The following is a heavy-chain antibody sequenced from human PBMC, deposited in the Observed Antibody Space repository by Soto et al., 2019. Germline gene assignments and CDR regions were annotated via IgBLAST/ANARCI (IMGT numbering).Heavy chain of an antibody. V-gene: IGHV3-30*18. CDR2: ISYDGSNK. J-gene: IGHJ4*02. D-gene: IGHD1-26*01. CDR1: GFTFSSYG. CDR3: AKDVIVGATNPRGYFDY. Sequence: GGSLRLSCAASGFTFSSYGMHWVRQAPGKGLEWVAVISYDGSNKYYADSVKGRFTISRDNSKNTLYLQMNSLRAEDTAVYYCAKDVIVGATNPRGYFDYWGQGTLVTVSS.